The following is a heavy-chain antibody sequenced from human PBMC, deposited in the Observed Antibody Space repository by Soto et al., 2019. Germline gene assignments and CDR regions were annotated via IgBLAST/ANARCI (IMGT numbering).Heavy chain of an antibody. J-gene: IGHJ3*01. Sequence: EVQLVESGGGLVRPGGSLRLSCAASGFTFSSYWMHWVRQAPGKGLVWVSRIHSDGSSTTYADFVKGRFIISRDNARNTVDLQMTSVRVADTAVYYCARVDRGSFDLWGQGTVVTFSS. CDR1: GFTFSSYW. V-gene: IGHV3-74*01. CDR2: IHSDGSST. CDR3: ARVDRGSFDL. D-gene: IGHD3-10*01.